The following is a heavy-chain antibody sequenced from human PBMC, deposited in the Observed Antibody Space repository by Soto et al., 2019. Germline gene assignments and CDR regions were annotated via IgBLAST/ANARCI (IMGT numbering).Heavy chain of an antibody. Sequence: ASVKVSCKASGYSFTSNGISWVRQAPGQGPEWMGWMNPNSGNTGYAQKFQGRVTMTRNTSISTAYMELSSLRSEDTALYYCARRIGSSTSNFDYWGQGALVTVSS. V-gene: IGHV1-8*02. J-gene: IGHJ4*02. CDR1: GYSFTSNG. D-gene: IGHD6-13*01. CDR3: ARRIGSSTSNFDY. CDR2: MNPNSGNT.